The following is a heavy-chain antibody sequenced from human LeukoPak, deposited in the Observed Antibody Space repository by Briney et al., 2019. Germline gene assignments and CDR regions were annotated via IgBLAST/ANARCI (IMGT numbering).Heavy chain of an antibody. Sequence: PGGSLRLSCAASGFTFSNHAIHWVRQAPGKGLEWVAVISYDGSNKYYTDSVKGRFAISRDRSKNTLYLQMDNLRAEDTAVYYCARDLNSHGLYYGMDVWGQGTTVTVSS. CDR1: GFTFSNHA. CDR3: ARDLNSHGLYYGMDV. D-gene: IGHD5-18*01. J-gene: IGHJ6*02. V-gene: IGHV3-30*09. CDR2: ISYDGSNK.